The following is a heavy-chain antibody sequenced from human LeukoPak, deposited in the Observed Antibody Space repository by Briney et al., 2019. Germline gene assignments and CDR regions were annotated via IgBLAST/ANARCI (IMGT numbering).Heavy chain of an antibody. D-gene: IGHD4-17*01. CDR2: ISYDGSNK. V-gene: IGHV3-30*04. CDR3: AKDQDDYGDYSVSYYYAMDV. Sequence: PGRSLRLSCAASGFTFSSYAMRWVRQAPGKGLEWVAVISYDGSNKYYADSVKGRFTISRDNSKNTLYLQMNSLRAEDTAVYYCAKDQDDYGDYSVSYYYAMDVWGQGTTVTVSS. CDR1: GFTFSSYA. J-gene: IGHJ6*02.